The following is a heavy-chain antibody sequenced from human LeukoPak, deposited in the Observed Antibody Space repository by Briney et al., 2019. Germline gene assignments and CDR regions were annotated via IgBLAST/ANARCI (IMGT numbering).Heavy chain of an antibody. J-gene: IGHJ4*02. V-gene: IGHV1-69*10. Sequence: ASVKVSCKASGGTFSKYAISWVRQAPGQGLEWMGGITPTYGLVHYAQKFQGRVTLTTDTSTGTADLEMNSLTFEDTAVYYCATGTNGLYGSNGFQGYFDDWGQGTLVTVLS. CDR3: ATGTNGLYGSNGFQGYFDD. CDR1: GGTFSKYA. D-gene: IGHD6-13*01. CDR2: ITPTYGLV.